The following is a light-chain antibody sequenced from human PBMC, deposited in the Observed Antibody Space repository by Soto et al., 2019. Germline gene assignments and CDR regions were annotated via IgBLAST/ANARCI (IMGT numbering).Light chain of an antibody. V-gene: IGLV2-14*01. Sequence: QSALTQPDSVSGSPGQSITISCTGTSSDVGGYNYVSWYQQHPGKAPKLMIYEVSNRPSGVSNRFSGSKSGNTASLTISGRQAEDEADYYCSSYTSSSTRVLGTGTKLTV. CDR1: SSDVGGYNY. CDR3: SSYTSSSTRV. CDR2: EVS. J-gene: IGLJ1*01.